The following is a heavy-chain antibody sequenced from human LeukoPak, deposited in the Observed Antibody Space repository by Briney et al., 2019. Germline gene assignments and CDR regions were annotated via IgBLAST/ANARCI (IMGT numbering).Heavy chain of an antibody. Sequence: GGSLRLSCAASGFTFSTYAMDWVRQAPGKGLEWVSCISRSTSYIYYADSVKGRFTISRDNAKNSLYLQLNSLRAEDTAVYYCARGGYSGYDLNTFDYWGQGTLVTVSS. J-gene: IGHJ4*02. D-gene: IGHD5-12*01. CDR3: ARGGYSGYDLNTFDY. CDR2: ISRSTSYI. V-gene: IGHV3-21*01. CDR1: GFTFSTYA.